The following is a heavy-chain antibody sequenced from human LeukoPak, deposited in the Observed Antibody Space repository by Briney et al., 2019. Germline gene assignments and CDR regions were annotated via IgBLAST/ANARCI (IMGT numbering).Heavy chain of an antibody. CDR1: GFTFDDYG. J-gene: IGHJ3*02. CDR3: AKESSGSAFDI. D-gene: IGHD3-22*01. Sequence: GGSLRLSCAASGFTFDDYGMSWVRQAPGKGLEWVSGINWNGGSTGYADSVKGRFTISRDNAKNTLYLQMNSLRAEDTAVYYCAKESSGSAFDIWGQGTMVTVSS. V-gene: IGHV3-20*04. CDR2: INWNGGST.